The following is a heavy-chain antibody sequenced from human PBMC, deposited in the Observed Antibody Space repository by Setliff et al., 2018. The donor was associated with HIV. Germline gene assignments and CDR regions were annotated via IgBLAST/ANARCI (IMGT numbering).Heavy chain of an antibody. Sequence: PSETLSLTCTVSGGSMSSSGPGYYWGWVRQTPGGGLEWIGSVYYRGRTYYNPSLKSRVTISVDTSKNQLSLRLTSMAAADTAEYYCAKELAASGLGYFDPWGQGTLVTVSS. CDR1: GGSMSSSGPGYY. V-gene: IGHV4-39*02. J-gene: IGHJ5*02. CDR3: AKELAASGLGYFDP. CDR2: VYYRGRT. D-gene: IGHD3-22*01.